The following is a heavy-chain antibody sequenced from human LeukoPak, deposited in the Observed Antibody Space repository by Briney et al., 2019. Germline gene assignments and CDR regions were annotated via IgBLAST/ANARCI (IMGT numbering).Heavy chain of an antibody. Sequence: SGGSLRLSCAASGFKFDNYEMSWVRQAPGKGLEWVSTISGTGDDTYYADTVKGRFTISRDKFKNTVSLEMNSLRGEDTAVYYCAREWSLLLWFDYWGQGTLVTVSS. J-gene: IGHJ5*01. V-gene: IGHV3-23*01. CDR3: AREWSLLLWFDY. D-gene: IGHD3-22*01. CDR1: GFKFDNYE. CDR2: ISGTGDDT.